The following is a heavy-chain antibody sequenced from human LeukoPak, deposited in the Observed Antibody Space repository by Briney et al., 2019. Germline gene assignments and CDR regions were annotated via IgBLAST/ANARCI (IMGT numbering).Heavy chain of an antibody. Sequence: GGSLRLSCAGSGFSFSHTWMNWVRQGPGKGLEYIGRIKSKTNGGEATEYAAAVSGRFFISRDDSASTLYLHLNSLKTEDTAVYYCATDRIVGASAFDVWGQGTMVTVSS. CDR2: IKSKTNGGEAT. CDR1: GFSFSHTW. J-gene: IGHJ3*01. V-gene: IGHV3-15*01. CDR3: ATDRIVGASAFDV. D-gene: IGHD1-26*01.